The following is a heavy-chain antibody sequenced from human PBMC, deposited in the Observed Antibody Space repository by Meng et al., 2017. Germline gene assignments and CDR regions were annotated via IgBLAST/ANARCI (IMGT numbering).Heavy chain of an antibody. D-gene: IGHD3-10*01. CDR3: AKDIAWFGELVKGGFDY. Sequence: GGSLRLSCAASGFTFDDYAMHWVRQAPGKGREGVSGISWNSGSIGYADSVKGRFTISRDNAKNSLYLQMNSLRAEDTALYYCAKDIAWFGELVKGGFDYWGQGTLVTVSS. J-gene: IGHJ4*02. CDR2: ISWNSGSI. V-gene: IGHV3-9*01. CDR1: GFTFDDYA.